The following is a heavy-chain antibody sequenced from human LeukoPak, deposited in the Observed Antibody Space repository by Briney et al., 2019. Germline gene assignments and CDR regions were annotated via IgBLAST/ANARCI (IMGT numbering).Heavy chain of an antibody. V-gene: IGHV3-23*01. J-gene: IGHJ4*02. CDR3: TRDPGGGYSPTWYEGLFKY. Sequence: GGSLRLSCAASGFLFRSYAMTWVRQAPGKGLQWVAAISPSGDTTYYADSVRGRFTVSRDNSNDILFLQVNNLRAEDTAAYFCTRDPGGGYSPTWYEGLFKYWGQGTLLSVYS. CDR2: ISPSGDTT. CDR1: GFLFRSYA. D-gene: IGHD5-18*01.